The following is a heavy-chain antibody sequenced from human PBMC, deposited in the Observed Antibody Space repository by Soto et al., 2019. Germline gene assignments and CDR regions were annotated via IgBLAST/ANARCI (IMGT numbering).Heavy chain of an antibody. CDR1: GGTFSSYA. CDR2: IIPIFGTA. Sequence: SVKVSCKASGGTFSSYAISWVRQAPGQGLEWMGGIIPIFGTANYAQKFQGRVTITADESTSTAYMELSSLRSEDTAVYYCARGLTYSYGLPGQWFDPWGQGTLVTVSS. J-gene: IGHJ5*02. V-gene: IGHV1-69*13. D-gene: IGHD5-18*01. CDR3: ARGLTYSYGLPGQWFDP.